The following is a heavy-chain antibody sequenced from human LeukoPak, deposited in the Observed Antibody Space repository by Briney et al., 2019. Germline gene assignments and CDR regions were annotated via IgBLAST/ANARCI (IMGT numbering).Heavy chain of an antibody. CDR2: INHSGST. D-gene: IGHD4-17*01. CDR1: GGSFSGYY. J-gene: IGHJ4*02. V-gene: IGHV4-34*01. CDR3: ARGPSDYGDYVLDY. Sequence: SETLSLTCAVYGGSFSGYYWSWIRQPPGKGLEWIGEINHSGSTNYNPSLKSRATISVDTSKNQFSLKLSSVTAADTAVYYCARGPSDYGDYVLDYWGQGTLVTVSS.